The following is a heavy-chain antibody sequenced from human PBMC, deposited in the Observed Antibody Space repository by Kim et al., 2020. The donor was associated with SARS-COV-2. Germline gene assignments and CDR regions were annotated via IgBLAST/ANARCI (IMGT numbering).Heavy chain of an antibody. Sequence: GGSLRLSCATSGFTFSGSAIHWVRQASGKGLEWVGRIRSKANNYATAYGASVKGRVTISRDESKNTAYLQMNSLKTEDTALYYCTRREGAGTGDYWGQGTLVTVSS. CDR3: TRREGAGTGDY. V-gene: IGHV3-73*01. D-gene: IGHD6-19*01. J-gene: IGHJ4*02. CDR1: GFTFSGSA. CDR2: IRSKANNYAT.